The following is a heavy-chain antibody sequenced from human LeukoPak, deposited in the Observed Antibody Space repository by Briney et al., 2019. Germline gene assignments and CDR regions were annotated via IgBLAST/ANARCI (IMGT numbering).Heavy chain of an antibody. J-gene: IGHJ3*01. Sequence: GGSLTLSCVASGFTFSTYGIHWVGQAPGKGLEWVAFVRFDGSNKYYADSVKGRFTISRDNSKNTLYVQMNSLRAEDTAVYYCAKDRSRDGYDAFDLWGQGTMVSVSS. D-gene: IGHD5-24*01. V-gene: IGHV3-30*02. CDR2: VRFDGSNK. CDR1: GFTFSTYG. CDR3: AKDRSRDGYDAFDL.